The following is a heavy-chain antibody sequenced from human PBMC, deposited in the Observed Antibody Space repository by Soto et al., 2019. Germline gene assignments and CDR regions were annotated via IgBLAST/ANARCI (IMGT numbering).Heavy chain of an antibody. CDR3: ARVDSLRVRGVIKYYYGMDV. CDR2: IYIGGST. J-gene: IGHJ6*02. D-gene: IGHD3-10*01. V-gene: IGHV3-53*01. Sequence: GGSLRLSCAASGFTFSNYAVSWVRQAPGKGLEWVSVIYIGGSTYYADSLKGRFTISRDNSKNTLYLQMNSLRAEDTAVYYCARVDSLRVRGVIKYYYGMDVWGQGTTVTVSS. CDR1: GFTFSNYA.